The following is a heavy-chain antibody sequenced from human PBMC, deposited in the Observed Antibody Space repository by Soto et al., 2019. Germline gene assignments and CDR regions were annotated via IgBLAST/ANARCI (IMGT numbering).Heavy chain of an antibody. J-gene: IGHJ2*01. Sequence: ESGGGVVQPGRSLRLSCAASGFTFSSYAMHWVRQAPGKGLEWVAVISYDGSNKYYADSVKGRFTISRDNSKNTLYLQMISLRAEDTAVYYCARDPLWGTAMVLWYFDLWGRGTLVTVSS. CDR2: ISYDGSNK. CDR1: GFTFSSYA. CDR3: ARDPLWGTAMVLWYFDL. D-gene: IGHD5-18*01. V-gene: IGHV3-30-3*01.